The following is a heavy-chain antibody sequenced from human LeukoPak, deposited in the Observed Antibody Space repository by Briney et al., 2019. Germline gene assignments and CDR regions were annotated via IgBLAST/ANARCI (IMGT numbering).Heavy chain of an antibody. Sequence: GGSLRLSCAASGFIFSSYAMSWVRQAPGKGLEWVSAISGSGDRTHYADSVKGRFTISRDNSKNTLYLQLHSLRAEDTAIYYCAKDRQKWQWLVMYYFDSWGQGTLVTVSS. D-gene: IGHD6-19*01. CDR3: AKDRQKWQWLVMYYFDS. CDR2: ISGSGDRT. J-gene: IGHJ4*02. V-gene: IGHV3-23*01. CDR1: GFIFSSYA.